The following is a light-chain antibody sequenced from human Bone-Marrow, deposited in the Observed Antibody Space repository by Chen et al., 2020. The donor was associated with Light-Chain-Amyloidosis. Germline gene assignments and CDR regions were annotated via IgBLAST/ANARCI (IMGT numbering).Light chain of an antibody. CDR3: QSADSSGTYEVI. CDR1: DLLPKY. V-gene: IGLV3-25*03. Sequence: SYELTQPPSVSVSPGQPARVPCSGDDLLPKYAYWYQQKPGQAPVLVTHRDTERPSGISERFSGSSSGTTATLTISGVQAEDEADYHCQSADSSGTYEVIFGGGTKLTVL. J-gene: IGLJ2*01. CDR2: RDT.